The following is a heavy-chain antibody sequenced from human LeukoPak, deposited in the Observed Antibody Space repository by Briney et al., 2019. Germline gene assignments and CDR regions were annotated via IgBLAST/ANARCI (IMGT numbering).Heavy chain of an antibody. CDR3: ARTLIWLHYYYYMHV. J-gene: IGHJ6*03. CDR2: IIPIFGTA. V-gene: IGHV1-69*05. Sequence: ASVKVSCKASGYTFTSYYMHWVRQAPGQGLEWMGGIIPIFGTANYAQKFQGRVTITTDESTSTAYMELSSLRSEDTAVYYCARTLIWLHYYYYMHVWGKGTTVTVSS. D-gene: IGHD3/OR15-3a*01. CDR1: GYTFTSYY.